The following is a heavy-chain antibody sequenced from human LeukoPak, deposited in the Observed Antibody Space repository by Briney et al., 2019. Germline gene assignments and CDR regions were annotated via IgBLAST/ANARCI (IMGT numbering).Heavy chain of an antibody. J-gene: IGHJ6*03. CDR3: ARGSPKAGEEFMDV. V-gene: IGHV3-9*01. Sequence: PGGSLRLSCAASGFTFEDYAMHWVRQAPGKGLEWVSGISWNSGSIGYADSVKGRFTISRDNAKNSLYLQMNSLRAEDTAVYYCARGSPKAGEEFMDVWGKGTTVTVSS. CDR2: ISWNSGSI. CDR1: GFTFEDYA. D-gene: IGHD2-21*01.